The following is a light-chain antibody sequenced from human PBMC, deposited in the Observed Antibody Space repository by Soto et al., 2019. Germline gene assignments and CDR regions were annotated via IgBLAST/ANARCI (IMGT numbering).Light chain of an antibody. J-gene: IGKJ4*01. Sequence: EIVLTQSPGTLSLSPEERATLSCRSSQSVSSSYLAWYQQQPGQAPRLLIYGASSRATGIPDRFSGSGSGTDFNLNISRLEPEDFAVYYCQQYGSSPLTFGGGTKVEIK. CDR2: GAS. CDR3: QQYGSSPLT. CDR1: QSVSSSY. V-gene: IGKV3-20*01.